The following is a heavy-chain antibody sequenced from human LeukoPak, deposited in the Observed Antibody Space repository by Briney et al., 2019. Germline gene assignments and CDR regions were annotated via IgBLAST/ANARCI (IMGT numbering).Heavy chain of an antibody. CDR3: ARGRYSYGYFGY. J-gene: IGHJ4*02. V-gene: IGHV4-34*01. D-gene: IGHD5-18*01. CDR2: INHSGST. Sequence: PSETLSLNCAVYGGSFSGYYWSWIRQPPGKGLEWIGEINHSGSTNYNPSLKSRVTISADTSKNQFSLKLSSVTAADTAVYYCARGRYSYGYFGYWGQGTLVTVSS. CDR1: GGSFSGYY.